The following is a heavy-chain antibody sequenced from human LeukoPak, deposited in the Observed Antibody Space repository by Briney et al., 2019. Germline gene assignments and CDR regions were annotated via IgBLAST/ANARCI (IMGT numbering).Heavy chain of an antibody. J-gene: IGHJ4*02. CDR3: ARVRLAAQYYFDY. V-gene: IGHV4-39*07. Sequence: SETLSLTCTVSGGSISSSSYYWGWIRQPPGKGLEWIGSIYYSGSTYYNPSLKSRVTISVDTSKNQFSLKLSSVTAADTAVYYCARVRLAAQYYFDYWGQGTLVTVSS. D-gene: IGHD6-6*01. CDR1: GGSISSSSYY. CDR2: IYYSGST.